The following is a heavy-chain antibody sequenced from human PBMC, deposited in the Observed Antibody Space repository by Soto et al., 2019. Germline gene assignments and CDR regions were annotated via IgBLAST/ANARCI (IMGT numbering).Heavy chain of an antibody. CDR2: ISAYNGNT. J-gene: IGHJ6*02. D-gene: IGHD3-10*01. Sequence: ASVKVSCKASGYTFTSYGISWVRQAPGQGLEWMGWISAYNGNTNYAQKLQGRVTMTTDTSTSTAYMELRSLRSDDTAVYYCATGLPMVRDAYYYYGMDVWGQGTTVTVSS. CDR3: ATGLPMVRDAYYYYGMDV. CDR1: GYTFTSYG. V-gene: IGHV1-18*01.